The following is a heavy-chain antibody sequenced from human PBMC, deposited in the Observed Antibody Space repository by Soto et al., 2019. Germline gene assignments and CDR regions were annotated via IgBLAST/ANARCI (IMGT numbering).Heavy chain of an antibody. D-gene: IGHD3-16*01. CDR3: ARDRDFFWGSLDS. CDR1: GFTVSDND. V-gene: IGHV3-66*01. J-gene: IGHJ4*02. Sequence: EVQVVESGGGSVQPGGSLRLACEASGFTVSDNDMNWVRQAPGRGLEWVALIYRYDDDKAYYTDSVKGRFTISRDTSTNTVFLQMNRLRAEDTAIYYCARDRDFFWGSLDSWGQGTLVTVSS. CDR2: IYRYDDDKA.